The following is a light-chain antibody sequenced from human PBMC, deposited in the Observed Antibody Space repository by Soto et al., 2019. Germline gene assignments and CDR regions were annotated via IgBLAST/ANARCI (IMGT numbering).Light chain of an antibody. CDR1: QSVTNK. J-gene: IGKJ1*01. V-gene: IGKV3-20*01. Sequence: EVVLTQSPATLSVSLGDRATLSCRASQSVTNKLAWYQQKPGQAPRLLIYGASNRATGIPDRFSGSGSGTDFTLTISRLEPEDFAVYYCQQYGSSGTFGQGTKVDIK. CDR2: GAS. CDR3: QQYGSSGT.